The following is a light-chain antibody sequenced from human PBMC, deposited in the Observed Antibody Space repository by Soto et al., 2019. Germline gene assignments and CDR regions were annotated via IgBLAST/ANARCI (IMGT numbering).Light chain of an antibody. CDR3: QQYNNWPWT. Sequence: EIVMTQSPATLSVSPGERATLSCRASQSVSSNLAWYQQKPGQAPRLLIYGASTRATGIPARFSGSGSGTEFTLTISSLHSEDFAVYYWQQYNNWPWTFGQGTKVEIK. V-gene: IGKV3-15*01. CDR1: QSVSSN. J-gene: IGKJ1*01. CDR2: GAS.